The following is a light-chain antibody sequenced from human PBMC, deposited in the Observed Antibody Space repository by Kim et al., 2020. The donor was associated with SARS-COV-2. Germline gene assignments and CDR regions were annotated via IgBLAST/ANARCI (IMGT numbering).Light chain of an antibody. J-gene: IGKJ5*01. CDR2: GAS. CDR3: QQYGGAPRIA. V-gene: IGKV3-20*01. Sequence: PGEGNTLACRASQRVTINTLIWYQQKPGQAPRLHIYGASRRATDIPDRFTGSGSGTDFTLTISRLEPEDFAVYYCQQYGGAPRIAFGQGTRLEIK. CDR1: QRVTINT.